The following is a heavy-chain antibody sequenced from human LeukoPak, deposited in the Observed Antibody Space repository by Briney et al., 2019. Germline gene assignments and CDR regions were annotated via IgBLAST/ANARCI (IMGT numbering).Heavy chain of an antibody. Sequence: GGSLRLSCAASGFTFSSYSMHWVRQAPGKGLEWVSSISGSSYSIYYADSVKGRFTISRDNAKNSLYLQMNSLTAEDTAVYYCAKPRDIDSWAFDVWGQGTMVTVSS. V-gene: IGHV3-21*01. J-gene: IGHJ3*01. CDR3: AKPRDIDSWAFDV. D-gene: IGHD2-15*01. CDR1: GFTFSSYS. CDR2: ISGSSYSI.